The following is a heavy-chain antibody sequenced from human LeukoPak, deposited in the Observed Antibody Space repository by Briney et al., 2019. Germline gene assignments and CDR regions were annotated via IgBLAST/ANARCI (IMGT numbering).Heavy chain of an antibody. CDR2: INPNSGGT. CDR1: GYTFIGYY. D-gene: IGHD3-3*01. CDR3: ARDVTIFGVAKGTFDY. J-gene: IGHJ4*02. Sequence: ASVKVSCKASGYTFIGYYIHWVRQAPGQGLEWMGWINPNSGGTNFAQKFQGRVSMTRDTSISTAYMELSRLRSDDTAVYYCARDVTIFGVAKGTFDYWGQGSLVTVSS. V-gene: IGHV1-2*02.